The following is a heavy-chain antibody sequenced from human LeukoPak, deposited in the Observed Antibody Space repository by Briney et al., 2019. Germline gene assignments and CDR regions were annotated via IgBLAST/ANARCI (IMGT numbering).Heavy chain of an antibody. J-gene: IGHJ4*02. CDR3: ASGGSGSALYY. V-gene: IGHV3-23*01. D-gene: IGHD3-10*01. CDR2: ISGSGGST. CDR1: GFTFSSYA. Sequence: PGGSLRLSCAASGFTFSSYAVSWVRQAPGKGLEWVSGISGSGGSTFYADSVKGRFTISRDNSKNTLYLQMNSLRAEDTAVYYCASGGSGSALYYWGQGTLVTVSS.